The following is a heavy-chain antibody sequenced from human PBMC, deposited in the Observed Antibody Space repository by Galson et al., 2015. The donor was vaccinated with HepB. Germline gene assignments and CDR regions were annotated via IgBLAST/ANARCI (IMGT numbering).Heavy chain of an antibody. CDR2: IYYSGST. CDR3: ARGGIAVAGTGHGDY. Sequence: TLSLTCTVSGGSISSGDYYWSWIRQPPGKGLEWIGYIYYSGSTYYNPSLKSRVTISVDTSKNQFSLKLSSVTAADTAVYYCARGGIAVAGTGHGDYWGQGTLVTVSS. D-gene: IGHD6-19*01. V-gene: IGHV4-30-4*01. J-gene: IGHJ4*02. CDR1: GGSISSGDYY.